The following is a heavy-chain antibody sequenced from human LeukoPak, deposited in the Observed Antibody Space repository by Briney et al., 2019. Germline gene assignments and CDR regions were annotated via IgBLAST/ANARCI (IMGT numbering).Heavy chain of an antibody. CDR2: INHSGST. V-gene: IGHV4-34*01. CDR3: ARVGDYDSSGYYGWFDP. Sequence: SETLSLTCAVYGGSFSGYYWSWIRQPPGKGLEWIGEINHSGSTNYNPSLKSRVTISVDTSKNQFSLKLSSVTDADTAVYYCARVGDYDSSGYYGWFDPWGQGTLVTVSS. D-gene: IGHD3-22*01. J-gene: IGHJ5*02. CDR1: GGSFSGYY.